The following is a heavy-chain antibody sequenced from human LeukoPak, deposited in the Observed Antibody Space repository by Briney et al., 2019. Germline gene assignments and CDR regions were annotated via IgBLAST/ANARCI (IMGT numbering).Heavy chain of an antibody. CDR2: INPNSGGT. D-gene: IGHD3-22*01. CDR1: GYTFTGYY. V-gene: IGHV1-2*06. J-gene: IGHJ4*02. CDR3: AVPYYYDSSGYYLFDY. Sequence: GASVKVSCKASGYTFTGYYMHWVRQAPGQGLEWMGRINPNSGGTNYAQKFQGRVTMTRDASISTAYMELSRLRSDDTAVYYCAVPYYYDSSGYYLFDYWGQGTLVTVSS.